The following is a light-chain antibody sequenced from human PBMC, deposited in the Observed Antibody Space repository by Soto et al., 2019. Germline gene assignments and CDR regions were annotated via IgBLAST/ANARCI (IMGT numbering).Light chain of an antibody. V-gene: IGKV3-11*01. J-gene: IGKJ5*01. CDR3: QQRHMWPIT. CDR2: DAY. CDR1: QSVSSN. Sequence: EKVMTLCPATLSVSTGERATLSCRASQSVSSNLAWFQQKPGQAPRLLIYDAYNRATGIPPRFSGSGSGTDFTLTISSLEPEDSAVYYCQQRHMWPITFGEGTRL.